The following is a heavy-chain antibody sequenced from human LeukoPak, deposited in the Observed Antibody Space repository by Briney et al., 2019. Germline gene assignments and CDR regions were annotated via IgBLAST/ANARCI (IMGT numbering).Heavy chain of an antibody. Sequence: GGSLRLSCAASGFIFSAYAMSWVRQAPGQGLEWVSVIGTGGGTHYADSVRGRFTISRNNFKNTLYLQMNSLRAEDTAVYHCAKRVTVTTKYFDSWGQGTLVTVSS. CDR2: IGTGGGT. V-gene: IGHV3-23*01. CDR1: GFIFSAYA. CDR3: AKRVTVTTKYFDS. J-gene: IGHJ4*02. D-gene: IGHD4-17*01.